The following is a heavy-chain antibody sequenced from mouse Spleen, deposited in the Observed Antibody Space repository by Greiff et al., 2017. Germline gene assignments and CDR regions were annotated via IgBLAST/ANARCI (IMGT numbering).Heavy chain of an antibody. CDR1: GFSLTSYG. Sequence: VQLQQSGPGLVQPSQSLSITCTVSGFSLTSYGVHWVRQSPGKGLEWLGVIWSGGSTDYNAAFISRLSISKDNSKSQVFFKMNSLQADDTAIYYCARLTTAANYYAMDYWGQGTSVTVSS. D-gene: IGHD1-2*01. J-gene: IGHJ4*01. V-gene: IGHV2-2*01. CDR3: ARLTTAANYYAMDY. CDR2: IWSGGST.